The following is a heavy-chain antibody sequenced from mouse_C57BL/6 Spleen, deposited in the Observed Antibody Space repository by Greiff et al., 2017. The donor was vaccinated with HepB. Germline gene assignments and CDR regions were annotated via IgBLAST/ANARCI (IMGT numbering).Heavy chain of an antibody. CDR1: GYTFTSYW. D-gene: IGHD2-1*01. CDR3: SKGLDGNYY. V-gene: IGHV1-50*01. J-gene: IGHJ2*01. CDR2: IDPSDSYT. Sequence: VQLQQPGAELVKPGASVKLSCKASGYTFTSYWMQWVKQRPGQGLEWIGEIDPSDSYTNYNQKFKGKATLTVDTSSSTAYMQLSSLTSEDSAVYYCSKGLDGNYYWGQGTTLTVSS.